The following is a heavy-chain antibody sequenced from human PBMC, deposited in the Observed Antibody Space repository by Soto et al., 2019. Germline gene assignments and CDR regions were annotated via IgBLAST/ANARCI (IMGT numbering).Heavy chain of an antibody. Sequence: QVQLVQSGAEVKKPGDSVKVSCRTSGYMFTTYDINWMRQATGQGLEWMGWMNPNNGVTDYAQKFQGRVTMSRSTSMTTAYMELSSLGYEDTAVYYCARGVVAGVDYWGQGTQVTVSS. V-gene: IGHV1-8*01. CDR1: GYMFTTYD. D-gene: IGHD6-19*01. J-gene: IGHJ4*02. CDR3: ARGVVAGVDY. CDR2: MNPNNGVT.